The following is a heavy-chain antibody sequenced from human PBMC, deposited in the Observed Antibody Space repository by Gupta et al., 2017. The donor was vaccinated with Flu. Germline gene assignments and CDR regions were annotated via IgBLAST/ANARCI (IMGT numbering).Heavy chain of an antibody. V-gene: IGHV3-15*01. Sequence: EVQLVESGGGLVKPGGSLRLSCTSSGCTFTSAWLNWVRQAPGKGLEWVGHVKDFANFETTKYAAPVKGRFTISRDDSKNTVYLQMNSLKAEDTAMYYCSPDSSGIATLSWGQGTLVTVSS. D-gene: IGHD1-1*01. CDR3: SPDSSGIATLS. CDR2: VKDFANFETT. J-gene: IGHJ5*02. CDR1: GCTFTSAW.